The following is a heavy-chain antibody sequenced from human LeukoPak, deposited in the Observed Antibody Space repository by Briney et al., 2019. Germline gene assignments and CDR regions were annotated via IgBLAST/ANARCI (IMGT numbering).Heavy chain of an antibody. CDR2: ITADGTNK. D-gene: IGHD1-26*01. Sequence: GGSLRLSCAASGFTFSAYDMNWVRQAPGKGLEWVSYITADGTNKSDADYVKGRFTIYRDNAKNSLYLAKKSLRVDDTAIYYCAREVEWELPDYWGQGTLVTVSS. V-gene: IGHV3-48*03. J-gene: IGHJ4*02. CDR3: AREVEWELPDY. CDR1: GFTFSAYD.